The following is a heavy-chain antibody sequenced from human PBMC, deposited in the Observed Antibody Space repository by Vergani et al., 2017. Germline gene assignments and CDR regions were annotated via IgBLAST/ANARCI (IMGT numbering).Heavy chain of an antibody. D-gene: IGHD3-3*01. CDR2: IYTSGST. Sequence: QVQLQESGPGLVKPSQTLSLTCTVSGGSISSGSYYWSWIRQPAGKGLEWIGRIYTSGSTNYNPSLKSRVTISVDTSKNQFSLKLSSVTAADTAVYYCARDSDITIFGVVHPDPYYYYYYMDVWGKGTTVTVSS. J-gene: IGHJ6*03. V-gene: IGHV4-61*02. CDR1: GGSISSGSYY. CDR3: ARDSDITIFGVVHPDPYYYYYYMDV.